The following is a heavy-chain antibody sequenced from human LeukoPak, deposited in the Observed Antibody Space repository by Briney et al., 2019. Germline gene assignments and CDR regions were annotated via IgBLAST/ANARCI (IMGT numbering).Heavy chain of an antibody. V-gene: IGHV3-7*03. CDR1: GFSFGDFF. Sequence: PGGSLRLSCAASGFSFGDFFMSWARQAPGKGLEWVSNINLDVGEKFHVDSVRGRFTISRDNPKSPLYLQMNSLRAADTAMYFCVRGVTMIRGAGMCPLFFDFWGRGTLVSVSS. D-gene: IGHD3-10*01. CDR2: INLDVGEK. CDR3: VRGVTMIRGAGMCPLFFDF. J-gene: IGHJ4*02.